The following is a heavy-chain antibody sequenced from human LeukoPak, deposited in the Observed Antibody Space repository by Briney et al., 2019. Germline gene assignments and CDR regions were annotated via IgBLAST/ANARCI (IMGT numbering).Heavy chain of an antibody. Sequence: SETLSLTCTVSGGSISSYYWSWIRQPPGKGLEWIGYIYYSGSTNYNPSLKSRVTISVDTSKNQFSLKLSSVTAADTAVYYCARAPGYRYYYYGMDVWGQGTTVTVSS. V-gene: IGHV4-59*01. J-gene: IGHJ6*02. D-gene: IGHD2-15*01. CDR2: IYYSGST. CDR1: GGSISSYY. CDR3: ARAPGYRYYYYGMDV.